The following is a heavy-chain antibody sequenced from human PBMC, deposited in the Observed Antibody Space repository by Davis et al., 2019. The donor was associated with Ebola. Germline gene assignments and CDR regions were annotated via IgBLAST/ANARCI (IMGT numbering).Heavy chain of an antibody. CDR3: ARDRGSWYYYYYGMDV. J-gene: IGHJ6*02. D-gene: IGHD6-13*01. V-gene: IGHV3-11*04. CDR2: ISSSGSTI. Sequence: GESLKISCAASGFTFSDYYMSWIRQAPGKGLEWVSYISSSGSTIYYADSVKGRFTISRDNAKNSLYLQMNSLRAEDTAVYYCARDRGSWYYYYYGMDVWGQGTTVTVSS. CDR1: GFTFSDYY.